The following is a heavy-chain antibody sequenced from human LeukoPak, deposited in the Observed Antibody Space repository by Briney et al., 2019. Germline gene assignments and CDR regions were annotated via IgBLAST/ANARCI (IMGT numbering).Heavy chain of an antibody. D-gene: IGHD5-24*01. J-gene: IGHJ3*02. V-gene: IGHV4-39*01. CDR2: FSYSGNT. CDR3: ARQERRDASPKGAFDI. Sequence: SETLSLTCTVSGGSISSADHCWGWIRQPPGKGLEWIGSFSYSGNTYYNPSLRSRVAISVDTSKNQFSLKLTSVTAADTAVYSSARQERRDASPKGAFDIWGQGTMVTVSS. CDR1: GGSISSADHC.